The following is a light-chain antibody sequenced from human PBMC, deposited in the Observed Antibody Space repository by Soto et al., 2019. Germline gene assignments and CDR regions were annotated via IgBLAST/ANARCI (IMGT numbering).Light chain of an antibody. Sequence: QSVLTQPPSASGTPGQRVTISCSGSSSNIGSNTVNWYQQLPGSAPRLLMYSNNQRPSGVPDRFSGSKSGTSAPLAISGLQSEDEADYYCCSYTVGDKVIFGGGTKLTVL. CDR3: CSYTVGDKVI. J-gene: IGLJ2*01. V-gene: IGLV1-44*01. CDR1: SSNIGSNT. CDR2: SNN.